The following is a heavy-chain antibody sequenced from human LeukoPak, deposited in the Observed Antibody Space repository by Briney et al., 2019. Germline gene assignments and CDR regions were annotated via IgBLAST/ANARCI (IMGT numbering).Heavy chain of an antibody. V-gene: IGHV3-74*01. D-gene: IGHD6-19*01. CDR1: GSTFTTYW. Sequence: GGSLRLSCAASGSTFTTYWMHWVRQAPGKGLVWVSRISSDGSSTIYADSVKGRFTISRDNAKNTLHLQMNSLRAEDTAVYYCAVAVVGLAYWGQGTLVTVSS. J-gene: IGHJ4*02. CDR2: ISSDGSST. CDR3: AVAVVGLAY.